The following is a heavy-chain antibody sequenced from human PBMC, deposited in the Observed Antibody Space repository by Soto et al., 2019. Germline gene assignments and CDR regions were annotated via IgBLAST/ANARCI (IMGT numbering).Heavy chain of an antibody. Sequence: QLQLQESGPGLVKPSETLSLTCTVSGGSISSSSYYWGWIRQPPGKGLEWIGSIYYSGSTYYNPSLKSRVTISVDTSKNQFSLKLSSVTAADTAVYYCARHVRDPGSSGRYYYYYYMDVWGKGTTVTVSS. D-gene: IGHD6-6*01. J-gene: IGHJ6*03. CDR3: ARHVRDPGSSGRYYYYYYMDV. CDR1: GGSISSSSYY. CDR2: IYYSGST. V-gene: IGHV4-39*01.